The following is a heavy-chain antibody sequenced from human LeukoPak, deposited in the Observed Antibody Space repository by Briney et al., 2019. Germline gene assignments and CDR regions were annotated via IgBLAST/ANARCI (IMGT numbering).Heavy chain of an antibody. Sequence: SETLSLTCTVSGGSISSYYWSWIRQPPGKGLEWIGYIYYSGSTNYNPSLKSRVTISVDTSKNQFSLKLSSVTAADTAVYYCARYMVRGAMGLDYWGQGTLVTVSS. J-gene: IGHJ4*02. CDR1: GGSISSYY. D-gene: IGHD3-10*01. V-gene: IGHV4-59*08. CDR2: IYYSGST. CDR3: ARYMVRGAMGLDY.